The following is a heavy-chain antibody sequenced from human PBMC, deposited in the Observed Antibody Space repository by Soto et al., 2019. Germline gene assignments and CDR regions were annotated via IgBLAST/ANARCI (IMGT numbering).Heavy chain of an antibody. J-gene: IGHJ3*02. Sequence: QVQLMESGGGVVQPGRSLRLSCAASGFTFRTYGMHWVRQAPGKRLEWVAVISDDGKNKYNIASVEGRFTISRDNSKNSLFLQMNGLRTEDTAVYYCAKGGGYTYGTNDAFDIWGPGTMVTVSS. CDR2: ISDDGKNK. V-gene: IGHV3-30*18. CDR1: GFTFRTYG. D-gene: IGHD5-18*01. CDR3: AKGGGYTYGTNDAFDI.